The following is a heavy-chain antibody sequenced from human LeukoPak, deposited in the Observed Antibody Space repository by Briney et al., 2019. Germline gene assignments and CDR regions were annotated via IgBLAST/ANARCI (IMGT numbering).Heavy chain of an antibody. CDR3: AREIGVPGWFDS. CDR2: ISGRNNRT. CDR1: GFDFGSDA. V-gene: IGHV3-23*01. J-gene: IGHJ5*01. Sequence: PGGSLRLSCAASGFDFGSDAMNWVRQAPGKWLEWLAAISGRNNRTFYADSVEGRFTISRDNSKNTLYLQMDSLRGDDTAVYFCAREIGVPGWFDSWGQGTLVIVSS. D-gene: IGHD3-10*01.